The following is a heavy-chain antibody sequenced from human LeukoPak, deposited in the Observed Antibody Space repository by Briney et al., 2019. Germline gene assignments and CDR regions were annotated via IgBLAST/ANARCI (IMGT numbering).Heavy chain of an antibody. CDR1: GYTFTSYD. Sequence: ASVKVSCKASGYTFTSYDINWVRQAAGQGLEWMGWMNPNTGNTGYAQKFQGRVTMSRNTAISTAYLELTSLRSEDTAVYYCARDYGGNSGWFDPWGQGTLVTVSS. J-gene: IGHJ5*02. V-gene: IGHV1-8*01. CDR2: MNPNTGNT. CDR3: ARDYGGNSGWFDP. D-gene: IGHD4-23*01.